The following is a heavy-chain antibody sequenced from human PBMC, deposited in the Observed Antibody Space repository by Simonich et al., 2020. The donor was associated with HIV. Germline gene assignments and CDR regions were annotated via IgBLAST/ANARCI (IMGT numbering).Heavy chain of an antibody. D-gene: IGHD6-6*01. J-gene: IGHJ4*02. CDR2: IRQNGRDK. CDR3: ARGWDGSSSSLDDY. Sequence: EVQLVESGGGLVQPGGSLRLSCAASGFTFSSYWMTWVRQAPGKGLEWVANIRQNGRDKYYVDSVKGRFTISRDNAKNSLFLQMNSLKAEDTAVYYCARGWDGSSSSLDDYWGQGTLVTVSS. CDR1: GFTFSSYW. V-gene: IGHV3-7*02.